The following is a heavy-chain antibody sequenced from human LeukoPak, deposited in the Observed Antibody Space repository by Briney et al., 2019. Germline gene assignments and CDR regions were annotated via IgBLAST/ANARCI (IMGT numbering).Heavy chain of an antibody. CDR1: GYTFTGYY. Sequence: ASVKVSCKASGYTFTGYYMHWVRQAPGQGLEWMGWINPNNGGTSYAQKFQGRVTMTRDTSISTAYMELSRLRSDDTAVYYCARSPILRYFTYGDAFDIWGQGTMVTVSS. CDR3: ARSPILRYFTYGDAFDI. J-gene: IGHJ3*02. V-gene: IGHV1-2*02. D-gene: IGHD3-9*01. CDR2: INPNNGGT.